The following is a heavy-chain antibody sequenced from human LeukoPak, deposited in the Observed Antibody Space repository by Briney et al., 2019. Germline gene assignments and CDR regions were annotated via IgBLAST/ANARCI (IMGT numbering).Heavy chain of an antibody. D-gene: IGHD3-9*01. J-gene: IGHJ5*02. CDR1: GGSFSGYY. Sequence: SETLSLTCAVYGGSFSGYYWSWIRQPPGKGLEWIGEIIHSGSTNYNPSLKSRVTMSVDTSKNQFSLKLRSVTAADTAVYYCARHPAPDYDILPGFDPWGQRTLVTVCS. CDR3: ARHPAPDYDILPGFDP. V-gene: IGHV4-34*12. CDR2: IIHSGST.